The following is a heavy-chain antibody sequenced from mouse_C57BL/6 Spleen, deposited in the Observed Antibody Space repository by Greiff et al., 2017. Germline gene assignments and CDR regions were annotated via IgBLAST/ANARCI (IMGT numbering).Heavy chain of an antibody. D-gene: IGHD2-5*01. CDR3: AKAHYSNYVTFAY. CDR1: GYTFTSSW. V-gene: IGHV1-72*01. CDR2: IAPNSGGT. Sequence: QVQLQQPGAELVKPGASVKLSCKASGYTFTSSWMHWVKQRPGRGLEWIGRIAPNSGGTKYNEKFKSKATLTVDKPSSTAYMPLSSLTSEDSAVYDCAKAHYSNYVTFAYWGQGTLVTVSA. J-gene: IGHJ3*01.